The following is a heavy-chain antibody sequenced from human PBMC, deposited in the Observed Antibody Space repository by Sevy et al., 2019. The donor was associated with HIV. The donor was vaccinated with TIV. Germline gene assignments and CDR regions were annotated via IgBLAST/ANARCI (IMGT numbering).Heavy chain of an antibody. J-gene: IGHJ5*02. V-gene: IGHV3-30*18. Sequence: GGSLRLSCAASGFTFSSYGMHWVRQAPGKGLEWVAVISYDGSNKYYADSVKGRFTISRDNSKNTLYLQMNSLRAEDTAVYYCAKGGYSSSWYRFDPWGQRTLVTVSS. CDR2: ISYDGSNK. CDR1: GFTFSSYG. CDR3: AKGGYSSSWYRFDP. D-gene: IGHD6-13*01.